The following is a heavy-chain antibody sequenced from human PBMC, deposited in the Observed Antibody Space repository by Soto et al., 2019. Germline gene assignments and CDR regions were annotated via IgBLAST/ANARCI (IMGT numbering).Heavy chain of an antibody. D-gene: IGHD5-18*01. CDR2: ISSSSTYI. CDR1: GFTFSSYT. CDR3: AKGMFRGIQLWSPLFDY. V-gene: IGHV3-21*01. Sequence: GGSLRLSCAASAASGFTFSSYTMNWVRQAPGKGLEWVSSISSSSTYIYYADSLKGRFTVSRDNTRNSLYLQMNSLRAEDTAVYYCAKGMFRGIQLWSPLFDYWGQGTPVTVS. J-gene: IGHJ4*02.